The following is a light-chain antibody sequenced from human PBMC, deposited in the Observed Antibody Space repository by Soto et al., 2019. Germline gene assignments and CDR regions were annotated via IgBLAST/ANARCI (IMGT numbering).Light chain of an antibody. J-gene: IGKJ1*01. CDR1: QSVSSN. Sequence: EIVMTQSPATLSVSPGERATLSCRASQSVSSNLAWYQQKPGQAPRLLIYGASTRATGIPARFSGSGSGTEFTLTISSLQSEDFAVYYCQHGWTFGQGTKVEIK. V-gene: IGKV3-15*01. CDR3: QHGWT. CDR2: GAS.